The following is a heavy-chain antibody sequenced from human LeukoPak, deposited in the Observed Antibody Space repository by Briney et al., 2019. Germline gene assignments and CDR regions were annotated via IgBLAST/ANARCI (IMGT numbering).Heavy chain of an antibody. D-gene: IGHD6-19*01. CDR2: ISSRGTTV. Sequence: PGGSLRLACAGSGFTFRNFGMHWIRQAPGKGLEWVSYISSRGTTVYYADSVRGRFTVSRDNAKNSLYLQMNSLRAEDTAVYYCAREPLARAVAPWGQGTLVTVSS. CDR1: GFTFRNFG. V-gene: IGHV3-11*01. J-gene: IGHJ5*02. CDR3: AREPLARAVAP.